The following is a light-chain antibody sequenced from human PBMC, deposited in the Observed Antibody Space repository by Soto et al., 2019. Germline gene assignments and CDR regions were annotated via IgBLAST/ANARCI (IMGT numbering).Light chain of an antibody. CDR1: QSVSKY. V-gene: IGKV3-11*01. J-gene: IGKJ5*01. CDR3: QQRSNWPIP. CDR2: DVS. Sequence: EIVLTHFQVTLSLSPGERATLSCRASQSVSKYLAWYQQKPGQAPRLLIYDVSTRATGVPARFSGSGSGTDFALTITSLEPEDFAVYSCQQRSNWPIPFGQGARLEI.